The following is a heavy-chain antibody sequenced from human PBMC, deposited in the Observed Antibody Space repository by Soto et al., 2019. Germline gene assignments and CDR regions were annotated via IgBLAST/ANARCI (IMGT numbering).Heavy chain of an antibody. CDR2: IRNKANGYTT. V-gene: IGHV3-72*01. CDR1: GFPFSDPY. CDR3: SRAKGSTWTGHAADL. J-gene: IGHJ3*01. Sequence: EVQLVESGGALVQPEGSLRLSFEAPGFPFSDPYMAWVRQAPGEGREWVGRIRNKANGYTTEYAASVKGRFTISRDDSEKSLYLQMNGLSNDDAAVYYCSRAKGSTWTGHAADLWGQGTTVTVSS. D-gene: IGHD6-13*01.